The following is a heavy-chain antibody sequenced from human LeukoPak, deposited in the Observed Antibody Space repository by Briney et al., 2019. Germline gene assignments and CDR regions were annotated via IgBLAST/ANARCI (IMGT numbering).Heavy chain of an antibody. Sequence: SQTLSLTCTVSGGSISSGDYYWTWIRQHPGKGLEWIGYIYDSGTTYYNPSLQSRITMSLDTSKNQFSVKLSSVTAAHTAVYYCARGASRHGNWFDPWGQGTLVTVSS. J-gene: IGHJ5*02. CDR2: IYDSGTT. V-gene: IGHV4-31*03. CDR3: ARGASRHGNWFDP. CDR1: GGSISSGDYY.